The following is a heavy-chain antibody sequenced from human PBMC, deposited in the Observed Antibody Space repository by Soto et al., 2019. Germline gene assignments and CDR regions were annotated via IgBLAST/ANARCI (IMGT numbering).Heavy chain of an antibody. V-gene: IGHV4-30-4*01. D-gene: IGHD6-19*01. Sequence: QVQLQESGPGLVKPSQTLSLTCTVSGGSISSGDYYWSWIRQPPGKGLEWIGYIYYSGSTYYNPSLKSRVTISVDTSKNQFSLKLSSVTAADTAVYYCATTGYSSGWYGWNYYYGMDVWGQGTTATVSS. CDR2: IYYSGST. CDR3: ATTGYSSGWYGWNYYYGMDV. CDR1: GGSISSGDYY. J-gene: IGHJ6*02.